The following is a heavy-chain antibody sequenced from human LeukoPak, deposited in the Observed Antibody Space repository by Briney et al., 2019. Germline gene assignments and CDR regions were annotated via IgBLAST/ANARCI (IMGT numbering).Heavy chain of an antibody. D-gene: IGHD3-10*02. V-gene: IGHV1-2*02. CDR2: INPNSGGT. J-gene: IGHJ3*02. Sequence: ASVKVSCKASGYTFTGYYMHWVRQAPGQGLEWMGWINPNSGGTNYAQKFQGRVTMIRDTSISTAYMELSRLRSDDTAVYYCARGDYYVSDAFDIWGQGTMVTVSS. CDR3: ARGDYYVSDAFDI. CDR1: GYTFTGYY.